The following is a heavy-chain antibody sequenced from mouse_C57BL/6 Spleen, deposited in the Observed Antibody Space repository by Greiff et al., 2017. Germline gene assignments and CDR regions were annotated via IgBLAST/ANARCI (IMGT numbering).Heavy chain of an antibody. J-gene: IGHJ3*01. CDR3: ARNEKTPCAY. V-gene: IGHV1-61*01. Sequence: VQLQQPGAELVRPGSSVKLSCKASGYTFTSYWLAWVKQRPGQGLEWIGNLYPTDSETHYNQKLKDKATLTVDKPSSPAYMQHSSRTSEYSAVYSSARNEKTPCAYWGQGTLVTVSA. CDR2: LYPTDSET. CDR1: GYTFTSYW.